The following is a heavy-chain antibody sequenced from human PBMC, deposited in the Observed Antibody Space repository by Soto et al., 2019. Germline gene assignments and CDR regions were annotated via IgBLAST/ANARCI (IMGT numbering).Heavy chain of an antibody. J-gene: IGHJ5*02. CDR2: ISSSSSTI. CDR1: GFTFSSNS. V-gene: IGHV3-48*02. D-gene: IGHD3-3*01. CDR3: ARVIWSGHLTSDL. Sequence: EVQVVESGGGLVQPGGSLRLSCAASGFTFSSNSMIWVRQAPGKGLEWIAYISSSSSTIYADSVKGPFTISRDKAKNSLYLQMNSLRDEDTAVDYCARVIWSGHLTSDLWGQGTLVTVSS.